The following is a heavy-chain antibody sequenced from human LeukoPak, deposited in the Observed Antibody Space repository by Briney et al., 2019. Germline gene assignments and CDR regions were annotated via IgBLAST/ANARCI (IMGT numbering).Heavy chain of an antibody. V-gene: IGHV4-61*02. D-gene: IGHD3-10*01. CDR1: GCTISSCRYY. CDR3: ARGAMIGGTAYPPGE. CDR2: IYTSGST. Sequence: SETLSLTCTVSGCTISSCRYYSCWIRQPPGKVLEWIRRIYTSGSTYYNPSLKSRLTISLDTSKNQFSLKVTSMTAADTAVYFCARGAMIGGTAYPPGEWGQGTLVTVSS. J-gene: IGHJ4*02.